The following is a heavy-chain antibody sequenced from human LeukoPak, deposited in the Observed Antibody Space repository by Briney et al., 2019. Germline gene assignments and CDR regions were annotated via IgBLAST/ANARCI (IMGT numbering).Heavy chain of an antibody. CDR2: ISSSRSYI. CDR1: GFTFSSYS. Sequence: GGSLRLSCAASGFTFSSYSMNWIRQGPGKGLEWVSSISSSRSYIYYGDSVKGRFTISRDNAKNSLYLQMNSLRAEDTAVYYCARDRTYDTIFGVAGIGYGMGVWGQGTTVTVSS. J-gene: IGHJ6*02. D-gene: IGHD3-3*01. CDR3: ARDRTYDTIFGVAGIGYGMGV. V-gene: IGHV3-21*01.